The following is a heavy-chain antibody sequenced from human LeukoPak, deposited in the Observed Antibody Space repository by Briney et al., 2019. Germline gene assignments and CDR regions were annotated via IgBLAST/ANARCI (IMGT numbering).Heavy chain of an antibody. J-gene: IGHJ4*02. D-gene: IGHD2-15*01. Sequence: ASVKVSCKASGYTFTGYYMHWVRQAPGQGLEWMGRINPNSGGTNYAQKFQGRVTMTRDTSISTAYMELSRLRPDDTAVYYCARVVGCSGGSCYSANDYWGQGTLVTVSS. CDR3: ARVVGCSGGSCYSANDY. CDR2: INPNSGGT. CDR1: GYTFTGYY. V-gene: IGHV1-2*06.